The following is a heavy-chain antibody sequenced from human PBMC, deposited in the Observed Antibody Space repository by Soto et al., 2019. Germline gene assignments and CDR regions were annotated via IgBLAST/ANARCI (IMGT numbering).Heavy chain of an antibody. D-gene: IGHD2-8*01. CDR2: IRGSGRTT. CDR1: GFTFSTYA. J-gene: IGHJ6*02. CDR3: ARVQRLYGFDHYYYGMDV. Sequence: EVQVLESGGGLVQPGGSLRLSCAASGFTFSTYAMSWVRQAPGKGLEWVSTIRGSGRTTYYADSVRGRFTISRDNSQNTLYLQMDSLRAEATALYYCARVQRLYGFDHYYYGMDVWGQGTTVTVSS. V-gene: IGHV3-23*01.